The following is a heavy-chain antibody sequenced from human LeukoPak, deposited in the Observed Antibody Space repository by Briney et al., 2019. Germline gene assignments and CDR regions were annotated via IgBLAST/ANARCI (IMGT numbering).Heavy chain of an antibody. CDR2: IKPDGSGK. CDR3: ARDVR. CDR1: GFTFSNYW. J-gene: IGHJ4*02. V-gene: IGHV3-7*01. Sequence: GGSLRLSCAASGFTFSNYWMSWVRQAPGKGLEWVANIKPDGSGKAYVDSVRGRFTISRDNAKNSLYLEMNSLRDEDTAVYYCARDVRWGQGTLVTVSS.